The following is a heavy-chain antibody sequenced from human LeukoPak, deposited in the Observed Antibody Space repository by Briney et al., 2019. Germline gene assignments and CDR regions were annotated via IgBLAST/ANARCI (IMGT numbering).Heavy chain of an antibody. CDR1: GFGSSGLA. V-gene: IGHV3-73*01. CDR2: IDKRDNFYAT. Sequence: PGGSLRLSCAASGFGSSGLAFNWARQSSGKGLGWFGLIDKRDNFYATSYAESVQGRFTISRDDSRDAAFLHMDSLKTEDTALYYCTRDRGTYNWFDPWGQGTLVTVSS. D-gene: IGHD1-14*01. CDR3: TRDRGTYNWFDP. J-gene: IGHJ5*02.